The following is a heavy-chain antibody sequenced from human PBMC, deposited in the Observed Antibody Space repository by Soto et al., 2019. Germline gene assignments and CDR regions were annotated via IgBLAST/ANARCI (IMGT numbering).Heavy chain of an antibody. CDR3: ARDKGYCSSTSCYNPLFDY. CDR2: INADNGNT. Sequence: ASVKVSCKASGYTFTSYVMHWVRQAPGQRLEWMGWINADNGNTKYSQKFQGRVTITRDTSASTAYMELSSLRSEDTAVYYCARDKGYCSSTSCYNPLFDYWGQGTLVTVSS. CDR1: GYTFTSYV. D-gene: IGHD2-2*02. J-gene: IGHJ4*02. V-gene: IGHV1-3*01.